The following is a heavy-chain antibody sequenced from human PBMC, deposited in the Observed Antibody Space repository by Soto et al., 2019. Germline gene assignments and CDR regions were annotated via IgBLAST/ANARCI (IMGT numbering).Heavy chain of an antibody. V-gene: IGHV3-48*02. J-gene: IGHJ5*02. CDR3: AREGGSYYDSSLSHWFDP. Sequence: SLRLSCAASGFTFSSYSMNWVRQAPGKGLEWVSYISSSSSTIYYADSVKGRFTISRDNAKNSLYLQMNSLRDEDTAVYYCAREGGSYYDSSLSHWFDPWGQGTLVTVS. CDR2: ISSSSSTI. CDR1: GFTFSSYS. D-gene: IGHD3-22*01.